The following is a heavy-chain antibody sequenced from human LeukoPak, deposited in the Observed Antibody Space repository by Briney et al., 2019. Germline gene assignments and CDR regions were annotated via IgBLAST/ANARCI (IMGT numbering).Heavy chain of an antibody. CDR1: GFTFSSYA. CDR2: ISYDGSNK. V-gene: IGHV3-30-3*01. Sequence: TGRSLRLSCAASGFTFSSYAMHWVRQAPGKGLEWVAVISYDGSNKYYADSVKGRFTISRDNSKNTLYLQMNSLRAEDTAVYYCAREGEGFDYWGQGTLVTVSS. J-gene: IGHJ4*02. CDR3: AREGEGFDY.